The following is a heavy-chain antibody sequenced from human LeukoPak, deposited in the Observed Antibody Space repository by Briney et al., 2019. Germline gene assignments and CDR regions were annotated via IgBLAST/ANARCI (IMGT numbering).Heavy chain of an antibody. J-gene: IGHJ3*02. CDR3: ARGRLVLHDAFDI. Sequence: GGSLRLSCAASGFTFSSYSMNWVRQAPGKGLEWVSSISSSSSYIYYADSVKGRFTISRDNAKNSLYLQMNSLRAEDTAVYYCARGRLVLHDAFDIWGQGTMATVSS. CDR1: GFTFSSYS. V-gene: IGHV3-21*01. CDR2: ISSSSSYI.